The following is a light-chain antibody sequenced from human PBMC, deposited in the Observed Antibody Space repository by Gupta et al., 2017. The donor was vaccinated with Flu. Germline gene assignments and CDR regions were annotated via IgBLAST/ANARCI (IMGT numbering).Light chain of an antibody. Sequence: SVTISCTGTSSDVGGFNYVSWYQQHPGKAPKLMIYEVSQRPSGVSNRFSGSKSGYTASLTISGLQAEDEADYYCSSYTGSGTYVFGTGTKVTVL. J-gene: IGLJ1*01. CDR2: EVS. V-gene: IGLV2-14*01. CDR1: SSDVGGFNY. CDR3: SSYTGSGTYV.